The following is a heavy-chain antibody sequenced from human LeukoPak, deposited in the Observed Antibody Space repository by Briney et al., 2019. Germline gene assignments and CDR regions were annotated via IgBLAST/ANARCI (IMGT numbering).Heavy chain of an antibody. CDR3: ARDPPLGSGWSQNHFDS. CDR1: GFSFDEYA. J-gene: IGHJ4*02. CDR2: IAYDGGNI. D-gene: IGHD6-19*01. V-gene: IGHV3-30*04. Sequence: GGSLRLSCAPSGFSFDEYAMHWVRQAPGKGLEWVAFIAYDGGNIHYADSVKGRFTISRDNSRNTLYLQMNTLRPEDTAVYYCARDPPLGSGWSQNHFDSGAKATLVIVPS.